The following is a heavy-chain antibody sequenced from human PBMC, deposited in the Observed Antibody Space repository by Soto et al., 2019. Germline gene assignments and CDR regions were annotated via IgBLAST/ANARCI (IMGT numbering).Heavy chain of an antibody. Sequence: PATRTHTCTVYDGSISDYYWNWIRQAPGKGLEWIGEIKHGGSTNYNPSLKTRVTMSLDTSKNQVSLKVTSVTAADTAMYYCPRGRGEVDYWGQGTLVTVSS. V-gene: IGHV4-34*01. CDR3: PRGRGEVDY. CDR1: DGSISDYY. J-gene: IGHJ4*02. D-gene: IGHD3-16*01. CDR2: IKHGGST.